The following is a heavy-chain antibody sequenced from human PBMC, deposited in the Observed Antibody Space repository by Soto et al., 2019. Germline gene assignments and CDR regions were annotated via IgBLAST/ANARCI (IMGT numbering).Heavy chain of an antibody. CDR1: GFTFSSYA. CDR2: ISYHGGNQ. Sequence: QVQLVESGGGVVQPGRSLRLSCAASGFTFSSYAMHWVRQAPGKGLEWVAVISYHGGNQYYADSVKGRFTISRDNSKNTLYLQMNSLRAEDTAVFYCARGTYDSKELDYWGQGTLVAVSS. D-gene: IGHD3-22*01. V-gene: IGHV3-30-3*01. J-gene: IGHJ4*02. CDR3: ARGTYDSKELDY.